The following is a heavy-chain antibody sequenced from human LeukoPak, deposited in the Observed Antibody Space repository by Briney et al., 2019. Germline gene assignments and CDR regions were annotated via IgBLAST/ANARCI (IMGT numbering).Heavy chain of an antibody. D-gene: IGHD2-2*01. J-gene: IGHJ5*02. Sequence: SQTLSLTCTVSGDSISSGDYYWSWIRQPAGKGLEWIGYIYYSGSTNYNPSLKSRVTISVDTSKNQFSLKLSSVTAADTAVYYCARAHCSSTSCPLIFDPWGQGTLVTVSS. V-gene: IGHV4-61*10. CDR3: ARAHCSSTSCPLIFDP. CDR2: IYYSGST. CDR1: GDSISSGDYY.